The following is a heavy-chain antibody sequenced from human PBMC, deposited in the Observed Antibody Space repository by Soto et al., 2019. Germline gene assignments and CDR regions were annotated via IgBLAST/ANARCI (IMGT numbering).Heavy chain of an antibody. CDR2: INHSGST. CDR1: GGSFSGYY. Sequence: PSETLSLTCAVYGGSFSGYYWSWIRQPPGKGLEWIGEINHSGSTNYNPSLKSRVTISVDTSKNQFSLKLSSVTAADTAVYYCARSDNKYYFDYWGQGTLVTVSS. D-gene: IGHD1-1*01. CDR3: ARSDNKYYFDY. J-gene: IGHJ4*02. V-gene: IGHV4-34*01.